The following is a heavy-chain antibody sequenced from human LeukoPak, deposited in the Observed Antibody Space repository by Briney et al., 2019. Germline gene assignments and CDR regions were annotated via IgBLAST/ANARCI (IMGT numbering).Heavy chain of an antibody. V-gene: IGHV4-39*01. CDR2: IYYSGRT. J-gene: IGHJ4*02. CDR1: GGSISSSSYY. Sequence: SETLSLTCTVSGGSISSSSYYWGWIRQPPGKGLEWIGSIYYSGRTYYNPSLKSRVTISVDTSKNQFSLKLSSVTAADTAVYYCARHYCSSTSCFLDYWGQGTLVTVSS. CDR3: ARHYCSSTSCFLDY. D-gene: IGHD2-2*01.